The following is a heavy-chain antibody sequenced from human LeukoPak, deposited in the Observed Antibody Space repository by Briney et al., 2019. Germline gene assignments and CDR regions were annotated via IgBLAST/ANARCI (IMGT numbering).Heavy chain of an antibody. CDR2: IYHSGST. Sequence: NPSETLSLTCAVSGGSISSGGYSWSWIRQPPGKGLEWIVYIYHSGSTYYNPSLKSRVTISVDRSKNQFSLKLSSVTAADTAVYYCATSSGYYYGSLDYGMDVWGQGTTVTVSS. D-gene: IGHD3-22*01. CDR3: ATSSGYYYGSLDYGMDV. J-gene: IGHJ6*02. CDR1: GGSISSGGYS. V-gene: IGHV4-30-2*01.